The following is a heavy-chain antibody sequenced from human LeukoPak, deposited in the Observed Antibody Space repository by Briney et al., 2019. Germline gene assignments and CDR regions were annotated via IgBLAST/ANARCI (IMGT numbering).Heavy chain of an antibody. CDR3: ARGAARRTVNFDY. V-gene: IGHV3-21*01. CDR1: GFTFSSYS. J-gene: IGHJ4*02. Sequence: GGSLRLSCAASGFTFSSYSMNWVRQAPGKGLEWVSSISSSSSYIYYADSVKGRFTISRDNAKSSLYLQMNSLRAEDTAVYYCARGAARRTVNFDYWGQGTLVTVSS. D-gene: IGHD6-6*01. CDR2: ISSSSSYI.